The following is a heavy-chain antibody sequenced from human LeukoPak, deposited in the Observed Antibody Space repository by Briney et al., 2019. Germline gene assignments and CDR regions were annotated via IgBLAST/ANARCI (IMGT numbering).Heavy chain of an antibody. CDR1: GSTFSSYG. CDR3: ARDRGSTTIFGRPENWFDP. Sequence: GGSLRLSCAASGSTFSSYGMHWVRQAPGKGLEWVAVIWYDRSNKYYADSVKGRFTISRDNSKNTLYLQMNSLRAEDTAVYYCARDRGSTTIFGRPENWFDPWGQGTLVTVSS. CDR2: IWYDRSNK. D-gene: IGHD3-3*01. V-gene: IGHV3-33*01. J-gene: IGHJ5*02.